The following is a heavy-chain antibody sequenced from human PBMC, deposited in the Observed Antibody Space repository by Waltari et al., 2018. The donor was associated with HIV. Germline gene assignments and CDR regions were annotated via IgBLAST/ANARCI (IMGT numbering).Heavy chain of an antibody. CDR1: GFTFSSYD. J-gene: IGHJ3*02. CDR2: IGTAGDT. CDR3: ARSHYDSSALGAFDI. V-gene: IGHV3-13*04. Sequence: GFTFSSYDMHWVRQATGKGLEWVSAIGTAGDTYYPGSVKGRFTISRENAKNSLYLQMNSLRAGDTAVYYCARSHYDSSALGAFDIWGQGTMVTVSS. D-gene: IGHD3-22*01.